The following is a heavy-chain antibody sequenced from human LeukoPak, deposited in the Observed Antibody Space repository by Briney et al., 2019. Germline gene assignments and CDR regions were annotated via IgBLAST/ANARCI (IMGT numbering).Heavy chain of an antibody. D-gene: IGHD2-8*01. V-gene: IGHV4-34*01. CDR2: INHSGST. CDR1: GGSFSGYY. J-gene: IGHJ4*02. CDR3: ASKDPYCTNGVCRTGPDY. Sequence: SETLSLTCAVYGGSFSGYYWSWIRQPPGKGLEWIGEINHSGSTNYNPSLKSRVTISVDTSKNQFSLKLSSVTAADTAVYYCASKDPYCTNGVCRTGPDYWGQGTLVTVSS.